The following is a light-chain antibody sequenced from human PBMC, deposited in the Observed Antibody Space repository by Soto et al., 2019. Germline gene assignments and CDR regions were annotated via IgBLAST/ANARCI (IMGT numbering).Light chain of an antibody. Sequence: QSVLTQPASVSGSPGQSITISCTGTSSDVGGYNFVSWYQHHPAKAPKLMIYDLTYRPSGVFNRFSGSKSGHTAYLTISGLQAEDEADYYCISYTNTNTYVFGTGTKVTVL. CDR3: ISYTNTNTYV. CDR2: DLT. V-gene: IGLV2-14*03. J-gene: IGLJ1*01. CDR1: SSDVGGYNF.